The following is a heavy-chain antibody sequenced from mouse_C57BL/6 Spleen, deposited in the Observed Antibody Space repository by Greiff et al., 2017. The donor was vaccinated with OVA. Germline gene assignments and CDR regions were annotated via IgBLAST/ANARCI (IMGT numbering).Heavy chain of an antibody. D-gene: IGHD1-1*01. CDR2: IWSDGST. J-gene: IGHJ4*01. CDR1: GFSLTSYG. Sequence: VKLMESGPGLVAPSQSLSITCTVSGFSLTSYGVHWVRQPPGKGLEWLVVIWSDGSTTYNSALKSRLSISKDNSKSQVFLKMNSLQTDDTAMYDCARQGDYGSRGGAMDYWGQGTSVTVSS. V-gene: IGHV2-6-1*01. CDR3: ARQGDYGSRGGAMDY.